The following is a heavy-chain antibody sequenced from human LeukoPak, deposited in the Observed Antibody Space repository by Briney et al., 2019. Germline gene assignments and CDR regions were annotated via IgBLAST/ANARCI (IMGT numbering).Heavy chain of an antibody. CDR2: ISCDGSDK. D-gene: IGHD5-12*01. CDR3: ARARPSMWIDY. J-gene: IGHJ4*02. V-gene: IGHV3-30*04. Sequence: GRSLRLSCAASGFTFSSYAMYWVRQAPGKGLEWVAVISCDGSDKFYADSVKGRFTISRDSSKNTLYLQMNSLRPEDTAVYYCARARPSMWIDYWGQGTLVTVSS. CDR1: GFTFSSYA.